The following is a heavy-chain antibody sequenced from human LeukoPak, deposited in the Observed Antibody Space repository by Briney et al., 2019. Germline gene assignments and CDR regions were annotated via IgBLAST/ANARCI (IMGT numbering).Heavy chain of an antibody. CDR1: GGSISSYY. V-gene: IGHV4-59*01. Sequence: SETLSLTCTVSGGSISSYYWSWIRQPPGKGLEWIGNIYYSGSTNYNPSLKSRVTISVDTSKNQFSLKLSSVTAADTAVYYCARIGHEDYNFDYWGQGTLVTVSS. CDR3: ARIGHEDYNFDY. CDR2: IYYSGST. J-gene: IGHJ4*02. D-gene: IGHD3-16*01.